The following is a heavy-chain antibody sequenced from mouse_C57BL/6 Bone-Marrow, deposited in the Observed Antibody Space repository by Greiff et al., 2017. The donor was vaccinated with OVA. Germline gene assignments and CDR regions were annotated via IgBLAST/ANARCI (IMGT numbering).Heavy chain of an antibody. D-gene: IGHD1-1*01. V-gene: IGHV1-66*01. CDR2: IYPGSGNT. Sequence: QVQLQQSGPELVKPGASVKISCKASGYSFTSYYIHWVKQRPGQGLEWIGWIYPGSGNTKYNEKFKGKATLTADTSSSTAYMQLSSLTSEDSAVYYCARGGGYYGSSLYFDYWGQGTTLTVSS. CDR1: GYSFTSYY. J-gene: IGHJ2*01. CDR3: ARGGGYYGSSLYFDY.